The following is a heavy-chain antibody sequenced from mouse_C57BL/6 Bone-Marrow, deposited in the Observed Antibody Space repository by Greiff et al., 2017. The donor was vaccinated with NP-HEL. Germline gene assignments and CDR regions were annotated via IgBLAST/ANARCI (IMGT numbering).Heavy chain of an antibody. CDR1: GYAFPNYL. V-gene: IGHV1-54*01. CDR2: INPGSGGT. Sequence: QVQLQQPGAELVRPGTSVKVSCKASGYAFPNYLIAWVKQRPGQGLEWIGVINPGSGGTNYNEKFKGKATLTADKSSSTAYMQLSSLTSEDSAVYFSARQYYFRDFDYWGQGTTLTVSS. D-gene: IGHD1-1*01. CDR3: ARQYYFRDFDY. J-gene: IGHJ2*01.